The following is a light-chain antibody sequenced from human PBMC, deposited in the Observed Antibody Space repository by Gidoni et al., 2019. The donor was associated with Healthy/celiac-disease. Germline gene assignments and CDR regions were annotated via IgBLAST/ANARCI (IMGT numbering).Light chain of an antibody. CDR2: GAS. CDR3: QRYGSSPVYT. Sequence: EIVLSQSLGTLSLSPGERATLSCRASQSVSSSYLAWYQKKPGQAPRLLIYGASSRATGTPDRFSGSGSGTDFTLTISRLEAEDFAVYYCQRYGSSPVYTFGQGTKLEIK. J-gene: IGKJ2*01. V-gene: IGKV3-20*01. CDR1: QSVSSSY.